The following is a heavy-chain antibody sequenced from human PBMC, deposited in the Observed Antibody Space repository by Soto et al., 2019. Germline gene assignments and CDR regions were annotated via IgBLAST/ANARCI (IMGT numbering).Heavy chain of an antibody. D-gene: IGHD3-16*02. CDR1: GYSFTTYW. CDR2: IFPDDSDT. CDR3: VRRYTIGWYVDY. V-gene: IGHV5-51*01. Sequence: GGSLRLSCEASGYSFTTYWIGWVRQMPGKGLEWMGIIFPDDSDTRYGPSFQGQVTISADKSINTAYLQWSGLKASDTAMYYCVRRYTIGWYVDYWGQGTLVTVSS. J-gene: IGHJ4*02.